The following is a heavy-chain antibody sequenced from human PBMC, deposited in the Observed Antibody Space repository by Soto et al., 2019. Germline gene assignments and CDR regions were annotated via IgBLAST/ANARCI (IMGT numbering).Heavy chain of an antibody. D-gene: IGHD2-15*01. Sequence: EVQLLESGGGLIQPGESLRLSCAASGFTFSSYAMSWVRQAPGKGLEWVSAISGSGDMTNYADSVKGRFTISRDVSKNTLYLQMNSLRAEDTAVYYCAKQYCTGGTCQKVMDYWGQGTLVTVTS. CDR1: GFTFSSYA. CDR2: ISGSGDMT. CDR3: AKQYCTGGTCQKVMDY. J-gene: IGHJ4*02. V-gene: IGHV3-23*01.